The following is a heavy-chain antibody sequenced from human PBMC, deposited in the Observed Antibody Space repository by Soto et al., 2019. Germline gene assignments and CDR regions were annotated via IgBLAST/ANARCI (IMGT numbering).Heavy chain of an antibody. J-gene: IGHJ5*02. D-gene: IGHD3-3*01. CDR1: GFTFRSYT. CDR3: ARDFLDKASNWFDP. CDR2: ISKNGGET. Sequence: QTGGSLRLSCAASGFTFRSYTIHWVRQAPGKGLEWVAMISKNGGETHYADSVKGRFTISRDNSRNTVYLQLNNLRFEDTAVYHCARDFLDKASNWFDPWGQGTLVTVYS. V-gene: IGHV3-30-3*01.